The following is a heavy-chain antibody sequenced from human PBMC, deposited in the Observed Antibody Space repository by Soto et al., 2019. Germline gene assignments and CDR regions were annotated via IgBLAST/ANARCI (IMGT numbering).Heavy chain of an antibody. CDR2: IKQDGSEK. V-gene: IGHV3-7*01. CDR3: ATGYRNYYFGLDV. Sequence: GGSLRLSCAASGFPFSSYWMSWVRQAPGKGLEWVANIKQDGSEKYYVDSVKGRFTISRDDNRKSLFLQMNNVRAEDTAVYYRATGYRNYYFGLDVWGQGTTVTVSS. J-gene: IGHJ6*02. D-gene: IGHD1-1*01. CDR1: GFPFSSYW.